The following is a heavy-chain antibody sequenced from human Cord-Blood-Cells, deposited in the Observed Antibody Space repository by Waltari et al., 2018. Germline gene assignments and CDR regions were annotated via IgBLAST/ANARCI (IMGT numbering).Heavy chain of an antibody. CDR3: ARDLHFIHWNSHSDFDY. CDR1: GYPNSRGHY. J-gene: IGHJ4*02. V-gene: IGHV4-38-2*02. D-gene: IGHD1-7*01. CDR2: IDHSGST. Sequence: QVQLQESGPGLVKSSEPLSLTCAVPGYPNSRGHYWGWIRQPQGKGLEWIGSIDHSGSTYYNPSLKSRVTISVDTSKNQFSLKLSSVTAADTAVYYCARDLHFIHWNSHSDFDYWGQGTLVTVSS.